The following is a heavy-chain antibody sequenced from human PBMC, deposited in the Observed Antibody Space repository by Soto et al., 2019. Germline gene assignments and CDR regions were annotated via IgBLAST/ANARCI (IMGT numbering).Heavy chain of an antibody. V-gene: IGHV1-69*13. CDR1: GGTFSSYA. D-gene: IGHD3-10*01. CDR3: ATQPDYGSGSYARDYFDY. J-gene: IGHJ4*02. CDR2: IIPIFGTA. Sequence: GASVKVSCKASGGTFSSYAISWVRQAPGQGLEWMGGIIPIFGTANYAQKFQGRVTITADESTSTAYMELSSLRSEDTAVYYCATQPDYGSGSYARDYFDYWGQGTLVTRLL.